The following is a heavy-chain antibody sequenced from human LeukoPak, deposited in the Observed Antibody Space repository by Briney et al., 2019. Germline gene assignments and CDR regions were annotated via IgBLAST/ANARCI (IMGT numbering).Heavy chain of an antibody. J-gene: IGHJ6*02. CDR3: ARGGSGSYQDNYYYYYGMDV. D-gene: IGHD1-26*01. CDR1: GGSISSSNW. CDR2: IYHSGST. Sequence: SGTLSLTCAVSGGSISSSNWWSWVRQPPGKGLEGIGGIYHSGSTNYNPSLKSRVTISVDKSKNQFSLKLSSVTAADTAVYYCARGGSGSYQDNYYYYYGMDVWGQGTTVTVSS. V-gene: IGHV4-4*02.